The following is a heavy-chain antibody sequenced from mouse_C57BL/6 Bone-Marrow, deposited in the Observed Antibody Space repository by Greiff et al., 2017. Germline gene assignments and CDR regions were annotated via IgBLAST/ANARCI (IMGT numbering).Heavy chain of an antibody. V-gene: IGHV5-9-1*02. Sequence: EVKLVESGEGLVKPGGSLKLSCAASGFTFSSYALSWVRQTPEKRLEWVAYISSGGDYIYYADTVKGRFTISRDNARNTLYLQMSSLKSEDTAMYYCTRITTVVYYYAMDDWGQGTSVTVSS. CDR2: ISSGGDYI. CDR3: TRITTVVYYYAMDD. J-gene: IGHJ4*01. D-gene: IGHD1-1*01. CDR1: GFTFSSYA.